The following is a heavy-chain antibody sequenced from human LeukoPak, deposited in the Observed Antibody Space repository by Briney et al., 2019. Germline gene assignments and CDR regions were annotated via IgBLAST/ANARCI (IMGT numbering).Heavy chain of an antibody. J-gene: IGHJ4*02. CDR3: ARGYCSGGSCVPFDY. Sequence: ASVKVSCKASGYTFTGYYMHWVRQAPGQGLEWMGWINPNSGGTNYAQKFQGRVTMTRDTSISTAYMELSRLRSDDTAVYYCARGYCSGGSCVPFDYWGQGTLVTVSS. D-gene: IGHD2-15*01. CDR2: INPNSGGT. V-gene: IGHV1-2*02. CDR1: GYTFTGYY.